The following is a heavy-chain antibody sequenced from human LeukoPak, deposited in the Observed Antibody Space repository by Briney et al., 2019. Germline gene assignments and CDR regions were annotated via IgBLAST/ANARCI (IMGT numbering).Heavy chain of an antibody. CDR1: GGPISSYY. CDR3: ARVYSSGWYFDP. J-gene: IGHJ5*02. V-gene: IGHV4-59*01. D-gene: IGHD6-19*01. Sequence: SETLSLTCTVSGGPISSYYWSWIRQPPGKGLEWIGYIYYSGSTNYNPSLKSRVTISVDTSKNQFSLRLSSVTAADTAVYYCARVYSSGWYFDPWGQGTLVTVSS. CDR2: IYYSGST.